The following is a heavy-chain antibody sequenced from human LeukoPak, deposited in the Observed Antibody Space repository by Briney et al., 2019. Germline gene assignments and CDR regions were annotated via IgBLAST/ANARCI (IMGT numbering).Heavy chain of an antibody. CDR2: ISYDGSNK. Sequence: GRSLRLSCAASGFTFSSYAMHWVRQAPGKGLEWVAVISYDGSNKYYADSVKGRFTISRDNSKNTLYLQMNSLRAEDTAVYYCAKDRPYYYDSSGSRGGFDPWGQGTLVTVSS. CDR3: AKDRPYYYDSSGSRGGFDP. CDR1: GFTFSSYA. J-gene: IGHJ5*02. V-gene: IGHV3-30-3*01. D-gene: IGHD3-22*01.